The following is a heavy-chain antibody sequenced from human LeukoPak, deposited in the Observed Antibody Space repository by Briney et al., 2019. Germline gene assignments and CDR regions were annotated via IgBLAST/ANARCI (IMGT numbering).Heavy chain of an antibody. V-gene: IGHV1-18*01. J-gene: IGHJ5*02. Sequence: ASVKVSCKASGYTFTSYGISWVRQAPGQGLEWMGWTSAHNGDTHYAQNLQGRVTMTTDTSTSTAYMELRSLRSDDTAVYYCARDRGRAPFDPWGQGTLVTVSS. CDR3: ARDRGRAPFDP. CDR2: TSAHNGDT. D-gene: IGHD3-10*01. CDR1: GYTFTSYG.